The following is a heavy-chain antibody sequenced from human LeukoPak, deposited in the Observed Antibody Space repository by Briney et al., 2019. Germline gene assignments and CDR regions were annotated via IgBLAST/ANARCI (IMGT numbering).Heavy chain of an antibody. CDR3: ASTTIAAAGPVAFDI. Sequence: SETLSLTCTVSGGSISSYYWSWIRQPPGKGLEWIGYIYYSGSTNYNPSLKSRVTISVDTSKNQFSLKLSSVTAADTAVYYCASTTIAAAGPVAFDIWGQGAMVTVSS. CDR1: GGSISSYY. J-gene: IGHJ3*02. D-gene: IGHD6-13*01. V-gene: IGHV4-59*08. CDR2: IYYSGST.